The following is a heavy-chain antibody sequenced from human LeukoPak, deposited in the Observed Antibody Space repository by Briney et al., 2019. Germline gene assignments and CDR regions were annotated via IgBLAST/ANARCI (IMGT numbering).Heavy chain of an antibody. J-gene: IGHJ4*02. D-gene: IGHD6-13*01. CDR1: GYSFTIYW. CDR2: IYPGDSDT. CDR3: ARRGIAAAGTIDY. Sequence: GESLKISCKGSGYSFTIYWIGWVRQKPGKGLEWMGIIYPGDSDTRYSPSFQGQVTISADKSISTAYLQWSSLKASDTAMYYCARRGIAAAGTIDYWGQGTLVTVSS. V-gene: IGHV5-51*01.